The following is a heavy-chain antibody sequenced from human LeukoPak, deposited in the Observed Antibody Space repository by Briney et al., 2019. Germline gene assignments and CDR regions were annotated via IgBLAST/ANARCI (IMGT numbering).Heavy chain of an antibody. CDR1: GFTFSSYA. CDR2: ITNDGGGT. D-gene: IGHD3-16*01. CDR3: ARWGQGGADY. J-gene: IGHJ4*02. Sequence: GGSLRLSCAASGFTFSSYAMHWVRQAPGKGLEYVSAITNDGGGTFYANSVKGRFTISRDNSKNTLFLQVGSLRDEDMVVYYCARWGQGGADYWGQGTLVTVSS. V-gene: IGHV3-64*01.